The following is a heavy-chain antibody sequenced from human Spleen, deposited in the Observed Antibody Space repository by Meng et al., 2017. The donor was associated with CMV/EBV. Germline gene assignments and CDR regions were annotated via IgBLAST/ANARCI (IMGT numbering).Heavy chain of an antibody. CDR2: INPNSGGT. D-gene: IGHD2-15*01. CDR3: ARVKRYCTGGSCSSTGYYGMDV. CDR1: GYNFTGYY. J-gene: IGHJ6*02. V-gene: IGHV1-2*02. Sequence: ASVKVSCKASGYNFTGYYTHGVRQAPGQGLEWMGWINPNSGGTNYAQKFQGRVTLTGDTSITTAYMELSRLRSDDMAVYYCARVKRYCTGGSCSSTGYYGMDVWGQGTTVTVSS.